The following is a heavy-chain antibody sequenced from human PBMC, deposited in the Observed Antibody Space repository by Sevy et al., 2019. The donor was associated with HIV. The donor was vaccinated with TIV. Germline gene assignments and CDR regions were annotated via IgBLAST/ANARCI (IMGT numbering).Heavy chain of an antibody. CDR1: GYSISSGYY. CDR2: IYHSGST. V-gene: IGHV4-38-2*01. D-gene: IGHD6-13*01. Sequence: SETLYLTCAVSGYSISSGYYWGWIRQPPGKGLEWIGSIYHSGSTYYNPSLKSRVTISVDTSKNQFSLKLSSVTAADTAVYYCAQGVAAAGIDWYFDLWGRGTLVTVSS. J-gene: IGHJ2*01. CDR3: AQGVAAAGIDWYFDL.